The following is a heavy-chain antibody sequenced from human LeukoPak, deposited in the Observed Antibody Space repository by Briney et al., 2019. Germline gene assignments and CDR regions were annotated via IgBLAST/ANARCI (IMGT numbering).Heavy chain of an antibody. V-gene: IGHV5-51*01. J-gene: IGHJ5*02. D-gene: IGHD4-23*01. CDR1: GYSFTSYW. CDR2: IYPGDSDT. CDR3: ARHTKIYHDYGGNRGGWFDP. Sequence: GESLKISCKGSGYSFTSYWIGWVRQMPGKGLEWMGIIYPGDSDTRYSPSFQGQVTISADKSISTAYLQWSSLKASDTAMYYCARHTKIYHDYGGNRGGWFDPWGQGTLVTVSS.